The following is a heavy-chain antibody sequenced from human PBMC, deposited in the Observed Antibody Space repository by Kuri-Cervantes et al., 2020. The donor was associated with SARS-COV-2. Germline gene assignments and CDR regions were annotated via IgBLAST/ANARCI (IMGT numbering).Heavy chain of an antibody. CDR3: ASEYYDSSGYYYYYYYGMEV. V-gene: IGHV1-3*01. D-gene: IGHD3-22*01. CDR2: INAGDGNT. Sequence: ASVKVSCKASGYTFTSYAMHWVRQAPGQRLEWMGWINAGDGNTKYSQKFQGRVTITRDTSTSTAYMELSSLRSEDTAVYYCASEYYDSSGYYYYYYYGMEVWGQGTTVTVSS. J-gene: IGHJ6*02. CDR1: GYTFTSYA.